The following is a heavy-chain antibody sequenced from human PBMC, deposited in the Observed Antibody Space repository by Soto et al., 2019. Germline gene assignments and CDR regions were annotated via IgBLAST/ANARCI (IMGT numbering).Heavy chain of an antibody. CDR3: ARGSGYYYGSGSYYNWYYFDY. V-gene: IGHV1-2*04. J-gene: IGHJ4*02. CDR1: GYTFTGYY. CDR2: INPNSGGT. D-gene: IGHD3-10*01. Sequence: GASVKVSCKASGYTFTGYYMHWVRQAPGQGLEWMGWINPNSGGTNYAQKFQGWVTMTRDTSISTAYMELSRLRSDDTAVYYCARGSGYYYGSGSYYNWYYFDYWGQGTLVTVSS.